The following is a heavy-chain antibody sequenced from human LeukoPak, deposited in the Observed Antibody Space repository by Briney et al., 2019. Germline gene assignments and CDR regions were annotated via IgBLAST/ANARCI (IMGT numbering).Heavy chain of an antibody. J-gene: IGHJ3*02. CDR2: ISSSSSYT. Sequence: PGGSLRLSCAASGFTFSDYYMSWIRQAPGKGLEWVSYISSSSSYTNYADSVKGRFTIPRDNAKNSLYLQMNSLRAEDTAVYYCARDRRSVYYDILTAKDAFDIWGQGTMGTVSS. D-gene: IGHD3-9*01. CDR1: GFTFSDYY. V-gene: IGHV3-11*06. CDR3: ARDRRSVYYDILTAKDAFDI.